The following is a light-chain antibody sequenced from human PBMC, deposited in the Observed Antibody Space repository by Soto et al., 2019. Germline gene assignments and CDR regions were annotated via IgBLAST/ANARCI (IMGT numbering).Light chain of an antibody. CDR2: DTS. CDR1: QGVGRY. CDR3: QQRSNWPT. J-gene: IGKJ4*01. Sequence: EMVLTQSPATLSLSPGERATLSCRASQGVGRYLAWYQQKPGQAPRLLIYDTSNRATGILARFSGSGSGTDFTLTISSLEPEDLAVYYCQQRSNWPTFGGGTKVEIK. V-gene: IGKV3-11*01.